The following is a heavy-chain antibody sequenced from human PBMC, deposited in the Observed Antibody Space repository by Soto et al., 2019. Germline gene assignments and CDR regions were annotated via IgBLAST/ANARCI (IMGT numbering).Heavy chain of an antibody. V-gene: IGHV3-21*01. Sequence: GGSLRLSCAATGFMFSSYRMNWVRQAPGKGLEWVSSINSGGTYRYYADSVQGRLTISRNNARNTLYLQMNSLRTEDTAVYYCSRGPRYSAIDVWGQGTTVTVSS. CDR3: SRGPRYSAIDV. CDR2: INSGGTYR. CDR1: GFMFSSYR. J-gene: IGHJ6*02.